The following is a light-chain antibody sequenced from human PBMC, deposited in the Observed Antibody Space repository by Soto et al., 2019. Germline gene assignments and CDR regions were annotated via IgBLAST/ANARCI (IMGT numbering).Light chain of an antibody. CDR3: QQFNSYSWT. J-gene: IGKJ1*01. CDR2: KAS. V-gene: IGKV1-5*03. CDR1: QSISSY. Sequence: DIQMTQSPSALSASIVYIVTIPCLASQSISSYLAWYQQKPGKAPKLLIYKASSLESGVPSRFSGSGSGTEFTLTISSLQADDFATYYCQQFNSYSWTFGQGTKVDI.